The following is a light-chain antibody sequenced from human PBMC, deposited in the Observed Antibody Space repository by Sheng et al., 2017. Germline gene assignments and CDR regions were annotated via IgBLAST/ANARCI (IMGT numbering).Light chain of an antibody. CDR3: QQYTNWVMWT. Sequence: EIVLTQSPATLSASPGERVTLSCRASQTVASNLAWYQVRPGQSPKVLFYASSSPAPDVPARFSASGSGTDFTLTISSLQSEDFAFYYCQQYTNWVMWTFGQGTKLEI. V-gene: IGKV3-15*01. CDR2: ASS. J-gene: IGKJ1*01. CDR1: QTVASN.